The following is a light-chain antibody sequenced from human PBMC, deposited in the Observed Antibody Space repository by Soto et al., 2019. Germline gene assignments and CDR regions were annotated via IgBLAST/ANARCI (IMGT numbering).Light chain of an antibody. J-gene: IGKJ4*01. CDR2: GAS. V-gene: IGKV3-15*01. CDR1: QSISSN. Sequence: ENVLTQSPGTLSLSPGERATLSCRAIQSISSNYLAWYQQKPGQAPRLLVYGASTRATGIPARFSGSGSGTEFNITISSLQSEDSAVYYCQQYNNWPRATFGGGTKVDIK. CDR3: QQYNNWPRAT.